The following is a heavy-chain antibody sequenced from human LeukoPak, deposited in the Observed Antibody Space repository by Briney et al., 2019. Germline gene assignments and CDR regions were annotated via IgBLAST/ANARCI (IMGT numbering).Heavy chain of an antibody. J-gene: IGHJ4*02. CDR3: ARDQGGDWNDEHPSCWFDY. CDR1: GGTFSSYA. Sequence: ASVKVSCKASGGTFSSYAISWVRQAPGQGLEWMGGIIPIFGTANYAQKFQGRVTITADKSTSTAYMELSRLRSDDTAVYYCARDQGGDWNDEHPSCWFDYWGQGTLVTVSS. CDR2: IIPIFGTA. V-gene: IGHV1-69*06. D-gene: IGHD1-1*01.